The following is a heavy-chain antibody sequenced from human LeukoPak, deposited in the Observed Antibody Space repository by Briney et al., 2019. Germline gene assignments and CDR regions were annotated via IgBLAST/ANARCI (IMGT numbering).Heavy chain of an antibody. CDR3: ARQRRVRGAKEVYYYYYYYMDV. Sequence: NTSETLSLTCAVYGVSFSGYYWSWIRQPPGKGLEWIGEINHSGSTNYNPSLKSRVTISVDTSKNQFSLKLSSVTAADTAVYYCARQRRVRGAKEVYYYYYYYMDVWGKGTTVTISS. CDR2: INHSGST. CDR1: GVSFSGYY. D-gene: IGHD3-10*01. J-gene: IGHJ6*03. V-gene: IGHV4-34*01.